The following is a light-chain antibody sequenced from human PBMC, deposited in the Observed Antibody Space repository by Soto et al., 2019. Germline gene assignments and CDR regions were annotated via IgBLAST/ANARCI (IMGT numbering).Light chain of an antibody. CDR3: CSHAGRGSVL. V-gene: IGLV2-23*02. Sequence: QSALAQPASVSGSPGQSITISCTGTSSDIGRYNLVSWYQQYPGKAPKLVIYDVTKRPSGVSDRSSASKSGNTASLTISGLQAEDEADYYCCSHAGRGSVLFGGGTKLTVL. CDR2: DVT. CDR1: SSDIGRYNL. J-gene: IGLJ2*01.